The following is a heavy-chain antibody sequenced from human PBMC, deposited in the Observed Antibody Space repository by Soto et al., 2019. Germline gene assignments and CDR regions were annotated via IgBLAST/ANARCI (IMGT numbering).Heavy chain of an antibody. D-gene: IGHD3-3*01. CDR1: GGSISSSSYY. Sequence: SETLSLTCTVSGGSISSSSYYWGWIRQPPGKGLEWIGSIYYSGSTYYNPSLKSRVTISVDTSKNQFSLKLSSVTAADTAVYYCARFPGRFWSGYWAGIDYWGQGTLVTVSS. V-gene: IGHV4-39*01. J-gene: IGHJ4*02. CDR2: IYYSGST. CDR3: ARFPGRFWSGYWAGIDY.